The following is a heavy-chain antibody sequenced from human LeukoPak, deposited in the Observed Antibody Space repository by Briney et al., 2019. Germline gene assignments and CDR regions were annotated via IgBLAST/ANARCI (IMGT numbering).Heavy chain of an antibody. Sequence: SETLSLTCTVSGGSISSYYWSWIRQHPGKGLEWIGYIYYSGSTYYNPSLKSRVTISVDTSKNQFSLKLSSVTAADTAVYYCARDRFEMATTLDAFDIWGQGTMVTVSS. CDR3: ARDRFEMATTLDAFDI. CDR1: GGSISSYY. CDR2: IYYSGST. J-gene: IGHJ3*02. D-gene: IGHD5-24*01. V-gene: IGHV4-59*06.